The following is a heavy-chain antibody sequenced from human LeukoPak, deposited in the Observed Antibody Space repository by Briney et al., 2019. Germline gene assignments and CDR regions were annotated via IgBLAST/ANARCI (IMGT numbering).Heavy chain of an antibody. Sequence: ASVKVSCKASGGTFSSYAISWVRQAPGQGLEWMGWISALNGHTNYVQKFQGRVSMTTDTSTSTAYMELRGLRSDDTAVYYCARLDHYYYYMDVWAKGTTVTVSS. V-gene: IGHV1-18*01. CDR1: GGTFSSYA. J-gene: IGHJ6*03. CDR3: ARLDHYYYYMDV. CDR2: ISALNGHT.